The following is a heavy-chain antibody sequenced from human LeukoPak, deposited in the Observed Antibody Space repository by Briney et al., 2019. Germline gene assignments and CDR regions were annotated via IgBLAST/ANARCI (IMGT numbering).Heavy chain of an antibody. V-gene: IGHV3-7*01. CDR3: ATGQVFDY. J-gene: IGHJ4*02. CDR2: IKEDGSKT. Sequence: PGGSLRLSCVVSGFPFSSYWMSWVRQAPGRGLEWVANIKEDGSKTYYVDSVKGRFTISRDNAKNSPYLEMNSLRAEDTAVYYCATGQVFDYWGQGTLVTASS. CDR1: GFPFSSYW.